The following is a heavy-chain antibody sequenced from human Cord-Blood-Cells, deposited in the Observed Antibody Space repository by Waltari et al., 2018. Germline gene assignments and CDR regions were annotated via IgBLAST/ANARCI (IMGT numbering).Heavy chain of an antibody. CDR2: ISGRGGRT. J-gene: IGHJ5*02. Sequence: EVQLLESGGGLVQPGGSLRLSCAASGFTFSSYAMSWVRQAPGKGLGWFSAISGRGGRTYYADSVKGRFTISRDNSKNTLYLQMNSLRAEDTAVYYCAKGLYSNYNWFDPWGQGTLVTVSS. CDR1: GFTFSSYA. V-gene: IGHV3-23*01. D-gene: IGHD4-4*01. CDR3: AKGLYSNYNWFDP.